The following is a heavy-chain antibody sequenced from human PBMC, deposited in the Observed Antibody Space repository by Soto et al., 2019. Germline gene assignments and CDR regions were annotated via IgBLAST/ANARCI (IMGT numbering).Heavy chain of an antibody. Sequence: PSETLSLTCTVSGASVSSGSYYWTWIRQPPGKGLEWIGYIYYNGNTNYNPSLKSRVTISVDTSKNQFSLSLTSVTTADTAVYYCARGYGPPDNWGPGTLVTVYS. J-gene: IGHJ4*02. V-gene: IGHV4-61*01. CDR2: IYYNGNT. D-gene: IGHD4-17*01. CDR1: GASVSSGSYY. CDR3: ARGYGPPDN.